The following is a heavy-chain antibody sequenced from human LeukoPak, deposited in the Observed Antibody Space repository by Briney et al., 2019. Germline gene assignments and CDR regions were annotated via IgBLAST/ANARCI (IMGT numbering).Heavy chain of an antibody. Sequence: SETLSLTCTVSGGSISSYYWSWIRQPPGKGLEWIGYIYYSGSTNYNPSLKSRVTISVDTSKNQFSLKLTSVTAADTAVYYCATVEPPGEYFPHWGQGTLVTVSS. J-gene: IGHJ1*01. D-gene: IGHD5-24*01. V-gene: IGHV4-59*01. CDR2: IYYSGST. CDR1: GGSISSYY. CDR3: ATVEPPGEYFPH.